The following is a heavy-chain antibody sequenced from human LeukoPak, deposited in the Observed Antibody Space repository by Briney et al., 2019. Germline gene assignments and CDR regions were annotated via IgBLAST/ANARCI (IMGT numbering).Heavy chain of an antibody. CDR1: GFTFSDYY. J-gene: IGHJ6*02. Sequence: GGSLRLSCAASGFTFSDYYMNWVRQAPRKGLEWVSYMSSSSDTIYYADSVKGRFTISRDNAKNSLYLQMNSLRDEDAAVYYCARDEAVAGTYYYYYGMDVWGQGTTVTVSS. CDR3: ARDEAVAGTYYYYYGMDV. CDR2: MSSSSDTI. V-gene: IGHV3-48*02. D-gene: IGHD6-19*01.